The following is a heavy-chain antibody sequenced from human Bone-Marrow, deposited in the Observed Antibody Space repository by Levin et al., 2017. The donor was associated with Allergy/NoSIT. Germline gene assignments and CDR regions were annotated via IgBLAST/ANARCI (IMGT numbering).Heavy chain of an antibody. V-gene: IGHV4-59*08. D-gene: IGHD1-26*01. CDR1: NGSISGHY. CDR3: ARRTYYPYYFDY. CDR2: IYDTGTT. J-gene: IGHJ4*02. Sequence: SQTLSLTCSVSNGSISGHYWSWVRQPPGKGLEWIGYIYDTGTTTYNPSLKSRVTISADTSRNHFSLRLTSVTAADTAVYYCARRTYYPYYFDYWGQGTLVTVSP.